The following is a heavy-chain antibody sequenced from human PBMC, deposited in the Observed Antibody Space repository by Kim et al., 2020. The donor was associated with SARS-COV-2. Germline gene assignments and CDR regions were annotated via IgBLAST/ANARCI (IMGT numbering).Heavy chain of an antibody. Sequence: GGSLRFSCAASGFTFSSYAMSWVRQAPGKGLEWVSAISGSGGSTYYADSVKGRFTISRDNSKNTLYLQMNSLRAEDTAVYYCAKDRTPVQLWPVAFDYWGQGTLVTVSS. CDR2: ISGSGGST. CDR3: AKDRTPVQLWPVAFDY. V-gene: IGHV3-23*01. J-gene: IGHJ4*02. D-gene: IGHD5-18*01. CDR1: GFTFSSYA.